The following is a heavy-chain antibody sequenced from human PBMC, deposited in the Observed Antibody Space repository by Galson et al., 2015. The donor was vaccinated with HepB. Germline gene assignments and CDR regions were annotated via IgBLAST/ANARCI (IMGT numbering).Heavy chain of an antibody. CDR3: ARGTYYYDLGSYLGFDY. CDR1: GYTFTSYT. V-gene: IGHV1-18*04. Sequence: SVKVSCKASGYTFTSYTISWVRQAPGQGLEWMGWISAYNGNTNYVQKLQGRVTMTTDTSTSTAYMELRSLRSDDTAVYYCARGTYYYDLGSYLGFDYWGQGTLVTVSS. J-gene: IGHJ4*02. CDR2: ISAYNGNT. D-gene: IGHD3-10*01.